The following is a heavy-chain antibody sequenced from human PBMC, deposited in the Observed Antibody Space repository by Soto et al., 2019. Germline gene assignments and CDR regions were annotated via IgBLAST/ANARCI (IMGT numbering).Heavy chain of an antibody. CDR2: INPNSGGT. D-gene: IGHD2-2*01. CDR1: GYTFTGYY. V-gene: IGHV1-2*04. Sequence: ASVKVSCKASGYTFTGYYMHWVRQAPGQGLEWMGWINPNSGGTNYAQKFQGWVTMTRDTSISTAYMELSRLRSDDTAVYYCARAPHCSSTSCPLDGMDVWGQGTTVTVSS. CDR3: ARAPHCSSTSCPLDGMDV. J-gene: IGHJ6*02.